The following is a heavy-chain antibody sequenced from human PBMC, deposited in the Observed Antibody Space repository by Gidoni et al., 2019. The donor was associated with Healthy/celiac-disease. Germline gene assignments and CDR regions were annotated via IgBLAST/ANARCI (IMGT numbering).Heavy chain of an antibody. V-gene: IGHV3-15*01. CDR2: IKSKTDGGTT. Sequence: EVQLVESGGGLVKPGGSLRLTCAASGLPFRNAWTSWVRQDPGKGLGWVGRIKSKTDGGTTDYAAPVKGRFTISRDDSKNTLYLQMNSLKTEDTAVYYCTTVVEDIVVVPAAIRLTGTTKGYWGQGTLVTVSS. D-gene: IGHD2-2*02. J-gene: IGHJ4*02. CDR1: GLPFRNAW. CDR3: TTVVEDIVVVPAAIRLTGTTKGY.